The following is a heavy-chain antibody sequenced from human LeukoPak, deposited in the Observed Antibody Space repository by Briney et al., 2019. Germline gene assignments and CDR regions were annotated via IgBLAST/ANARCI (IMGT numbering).Heavy chain of an antibody. CDR3: ARVSYYYGSGSYRPTAVYYFDY. V-gene: IGHV3-66*01. D-gene: IGHD3-10*01. Sequence: PGGSLRLSCAASGFTVSSNYMSWVRQAPGKGLEWVSIIYSDGSTYYADSVKGRFTISRDNAKNTLYLQMNSLRAEDTAVYYCARVSYYYGSGSYRPTAVYYFDYWGQGTLVTVSS. J-gene: IGHJ4*02. CDR2: IYSDGST. CDR1: GFTVSSNY.